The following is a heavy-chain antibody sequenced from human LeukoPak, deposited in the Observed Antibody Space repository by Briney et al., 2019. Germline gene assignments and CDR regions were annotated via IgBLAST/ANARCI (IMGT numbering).Heavy chain of an antibody. V-gene: IGHV4-34*01. CDR2: INHSGST. CDR3: ARGQRSGVGVAPGARGRFDP. CDR1: GGSFSGYY. Sequence: PSETLSLTCAVYGGSFSGYYWSWIRQPPGKGLEWIGEINHSGSTNYNPSLKSRVTISVDTSKNQFSLKLSSVTAADTAVYYCARGQRSGVGVAPGARGRFDPWGQGTLVTVSS. J-gene: IGHJ5*02. D-gene: IGHD3-3*01.